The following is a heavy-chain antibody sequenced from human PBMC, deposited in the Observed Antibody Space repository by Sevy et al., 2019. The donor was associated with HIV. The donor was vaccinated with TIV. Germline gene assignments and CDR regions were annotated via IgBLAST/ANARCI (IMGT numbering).Heavy chain of an antibody. Sequence: GGSLRLSCVVSGLTFSSDSMNWVRQAPGKGLEWLAYISSSSMTIYYADSLEGRFTISRDNDKKSVFLQMNNLRDEDSATYYCARDVDTPFVRSFDSWGQGTLVTLSS. V-gene: IGHV3-48*02. CDR3: ARDVDTPFVRSFDS. CDR1: GLTFSSDS. J-gene: IGHJ4*02. D-gene: IGHD5-18*01. CDR2: ISSSSMTI.